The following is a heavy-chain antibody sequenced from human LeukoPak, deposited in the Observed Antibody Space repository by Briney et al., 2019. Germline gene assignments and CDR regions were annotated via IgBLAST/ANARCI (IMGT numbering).Heavy chain of an antibody. Sequence: SETLSLTCAVYGGSFSGYYWSWIRQPPGKGLEWIGEINHSGSTNYNPSLKSRVTISVDTSKNQFSLKLSSVTAADTAVYYCARALTTADAFDIRGQGTIVTVSS. D-gene: IGHD4-11*01. CDR1: GGSFSGYY. CDR3: ARALTTADAFDI. J-gene: IGHJ3*02. CDR2: INHSGST. V-gene: IGHV4-34*01.